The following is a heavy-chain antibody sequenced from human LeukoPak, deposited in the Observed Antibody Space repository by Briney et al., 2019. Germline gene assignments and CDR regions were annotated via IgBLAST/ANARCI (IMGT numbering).Heavy chain of an antibody. CDR1: GYTFTSYD. D-gene: IGHD3-9*01. J-gene: IGHJ4*02. V-gene: IGHV1-8*03. Sequence: ASVKVSCKASGYTFTSYDINWVRQATGQGLEWMGWMNPNSGNTGYAQKFQGRVTITRNTSISTAYMELSSLRSEDTAVYYCARGVYDILTGYSPGDYWGQGTLVTVSS. CDR2: MNPNSGNT. CDR3: ARGVYDILTGYSPGDY.